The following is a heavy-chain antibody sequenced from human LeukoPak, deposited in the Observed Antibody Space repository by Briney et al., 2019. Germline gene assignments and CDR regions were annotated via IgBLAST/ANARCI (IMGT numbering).Heavy chain of an antibody. J-gene: IGHJ4*02. D-gene: IGHD4-17*01. V-gene: IGHV4-34*01. CDR1: DGSVPSYY. CDR2: INRSGSI. CDR3: ALGDNYGDYEVDY. Sequence: SETLSLTCTVSDGSVPSYYWSWIRQPPGKGLEWIGEINRSGSIYYNPSLKSRLTISVDTSKNQFSLKISSVTAADTAVDYCALGDNYGDYEVDYWGQGTLVTVSS.